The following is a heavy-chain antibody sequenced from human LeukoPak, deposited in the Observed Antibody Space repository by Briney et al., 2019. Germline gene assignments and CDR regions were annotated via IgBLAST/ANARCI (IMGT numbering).Heavy chain of an antibody. CDR1: GFPFSTYA. J-gene: IGHJ6*02. V-gene: IGHV3-30*18. CDR2: ISYDGSHK. D-gene: IGHD5-18*01. CDR3: AKDRDTISIYYFYGMDV. Sequence: SLRLSRAASGFPFSTYAMHWVRQVPGKGLEWVAVISYDGSHKYYPDSVKCRFTISRDNSKNTLYLQMSSLRPEDTAIYYCAKDRDTISIYYFYGMDVWGQGTPVTVSS.